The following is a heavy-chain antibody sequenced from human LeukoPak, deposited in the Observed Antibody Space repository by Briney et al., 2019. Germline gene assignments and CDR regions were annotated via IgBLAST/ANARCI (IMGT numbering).Heavy chain of an antibody. J-gene: IGHJ4*02. CDR3: ATSVTSSSGWYYGY. D-gene: IGHD6-19*01. Sequence: SETLSLTCSVSGGSISSLSYYWGWVRQPPGKGLEWIGSIYYGGRTYYNPSLKSRVTMPVDTSKNQFSLKLSSVTAADTAIYFCATSVTSSSGWYYGYWGQGSLVTVSS. CDR1: GGSISSLSYY. CDR2: IYYGGRT. V-gene: IGHV4-39*01.